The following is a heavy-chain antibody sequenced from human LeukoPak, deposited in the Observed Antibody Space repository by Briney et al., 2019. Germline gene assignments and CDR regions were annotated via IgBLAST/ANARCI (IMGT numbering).Heavy chain of an antibody. V-gene: IGHV3-30*13. CDR2: DSFNGRVQ. J-gene: IGHJ2*01. Sequence: PGGSLRLSCAASGFAFNTYGMQWVRQAPGMGLEWVAVDSFNGRVQYYADSVRGRFTISRDNSKYMLYLEMNSLRTEDTAVYYCVKEGDPDNWYFDLWGRGTLAIVSS. CDR3: VKEGDPDNWYFDL. D-gene: IGHD2-21*02. CDR1: GFAFNTYG.